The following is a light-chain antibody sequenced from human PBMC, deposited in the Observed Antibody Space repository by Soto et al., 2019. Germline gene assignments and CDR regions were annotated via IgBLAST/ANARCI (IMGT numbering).Light chain of an antibody. V-gene: IGKV3-15*01. CDR1: QGFXNN. CDR3: HHYNNWSSWT. CDR2: GES. Sequence: TQSTAPLPLSPGERATLSCRASQGFXNNFACYKLKPGQAPRLLSXGESTRATAIPARFSGSGSGTEFTLNISSMQSEDFAGSYCHHYNNWSSWTFGQGTKVDIK. J-gene: IGKJ1*01.